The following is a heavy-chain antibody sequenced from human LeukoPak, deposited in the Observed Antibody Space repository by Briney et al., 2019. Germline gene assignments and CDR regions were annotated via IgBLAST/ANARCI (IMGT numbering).Heavy chain of an antibody. J-gene: IGHJ4*02. CDR1: GFTVSSNS. D-gene: IGHD4/OR15-4a*01. CDR3: ARRAGAYSHPYDY. V-gene: IGHV3-53*01. CDR2: IYSDNT. Sequence: GGSLRLSCAASGFTVSSNSMSWVRQAPGKGLEWVSFIYSDNTHYSDSVKGRFIISRDNSKNTLYLQMNSLRAEDTAVYYCARRAGAYSHPYDYWGQGTLVTVSS.